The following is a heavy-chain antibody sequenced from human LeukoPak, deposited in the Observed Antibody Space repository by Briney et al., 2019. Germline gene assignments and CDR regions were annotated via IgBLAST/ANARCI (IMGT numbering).Heavy chain of an antibody. CDR2: IYHSGST. Sequence: PSQTLSLTCTVSGGSISSGGYYWSWIRQPPGKGLERIGYIYHSGSTYYNPSLKSRVTISVDRSKNQFSLKLSSVTAADTAVYYCARADDNPTWVGYGSHYTWAFDIWGQGTMVTVSS. D-gene: IGHD3-10*01. J-gene: IGHJ3*02. CDR3: ARADDNPTWVGYGSHYTWAFDI. CDR1: GGSISSGGYY. V-gene: IGHV4-30-2*01.